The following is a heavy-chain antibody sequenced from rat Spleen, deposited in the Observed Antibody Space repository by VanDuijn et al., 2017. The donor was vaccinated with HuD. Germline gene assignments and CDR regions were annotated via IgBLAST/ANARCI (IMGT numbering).Heavy chain of an antibody. CDR3: TRESLPGFNSHWFLS. D-gene: IGHD1-4*01. V-gene: IGHV2S12*01. CDR2: ISSGGST. CDR1: GFSLTSNG. J-gene: IGHJ3*01. Sequence: QVQLKESGPGLVQPSQTLSLTCTVSGFSLTSNGVSWVRQPPGKGLEWIAAISSGGSTYYNSALSSRLSISRDTSKSQVFLKVDSLQTEDTATYFCTRESLPGFNSHWFLSWGQGTLVTVSS.